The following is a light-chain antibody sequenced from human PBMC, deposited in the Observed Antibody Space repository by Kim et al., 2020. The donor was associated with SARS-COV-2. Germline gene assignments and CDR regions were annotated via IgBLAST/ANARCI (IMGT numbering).Light chain of an antibody. J-gene: IGLJ2*01. CDR1: YSKTGTEYD. CDR2: VNN. Sequence: SHSCTGCYSKTGTEYDVHCHHPCQRPPPKHLTYVNNYRPSGVPSRFSGRNSGTSASLAITRTKAEDEADYYCQSYDSSLSGWRVFGGGTKLTVL. CDR3: QSYDSSLSGWRV. V-gene: IGLV1-40*01.